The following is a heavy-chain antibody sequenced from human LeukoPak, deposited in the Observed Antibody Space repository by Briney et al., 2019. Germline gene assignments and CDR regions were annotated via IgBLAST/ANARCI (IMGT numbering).Heavy chain of an antibody. D-gene: IGHD2-2*02. Sequence: PGGSLRLSCAASGFTFSSYAMTWVRQASGKGLEWVSALSGSGNTVYYANSVKGRFTISRDNSKNTLSLQMNSLRAEDTAVYYCARVNVPAAIQAAFDIWGQGTMVTVSS. CDR3: ARVNVPAAIQAAFDI. V-gene: IGHV3-23*01. CDR2: LSGSGNTV. CDR1: GFTFSSYA. J-gene: IGHJ3*02.